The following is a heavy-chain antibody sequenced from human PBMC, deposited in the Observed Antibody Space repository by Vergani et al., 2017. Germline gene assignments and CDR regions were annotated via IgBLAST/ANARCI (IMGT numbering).Heavy chain of an antibody. Sequence: EVQLLESGGGLVQPGGSLRLSCAASGFTFSSHAMSWVRQAPGKGLEWVSAISGSGGSTYYADSVKGRFTISRDNSKNTLYLQMNSLRAEDTAVYYCAKEEYYYDSSGYWRTYNYWGQGTLVTVSS. J-gene: IGHJ4*02. CDR1: GFTFSSHA. CDR3: AKEEYYYDSSGYWRTYNY. CDR2: ISGSGGST. V-gene: IGHV3-23*01. D-gene: IGHD3-22*01.